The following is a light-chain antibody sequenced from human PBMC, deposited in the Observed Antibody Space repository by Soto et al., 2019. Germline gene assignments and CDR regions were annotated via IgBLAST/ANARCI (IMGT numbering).Light chain of an antibody. CDR3: QQYGSSLWT. J-gene: IGKJ1*01. CDR2: GAS. V-gene: IGKV3-20*01. CDR1: QSVSSN. Sequence: DIALTQSPGTLSLSPGERATLSCRASQSVSSNLAWYQQKPGQAPRLLIYGASTRATGIPARFIGSGSGTDCTLTITRLEPEDVAVYYCQQYGSSLWTFGQGTKVDIK.